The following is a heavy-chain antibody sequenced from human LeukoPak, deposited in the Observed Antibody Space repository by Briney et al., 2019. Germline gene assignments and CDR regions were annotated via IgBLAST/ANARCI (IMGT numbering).Heavy chain of an antibody. V-gene: IGHV3-30*02. CDR1: AFTFSTYA. D-gene: IGHD3-10*01. CDR3: AKDSAFYYKDV. J-gene: IGHJ6*03. Sequence: GGSLRLSCAASAFTFSTYAMHWVRQAPGKGLEWVAFIRYNGNNQYYADSVKGRFTISRDNSKNTLYLQMNSLKGEDTAVYYCAKDSAFYYKDVWGKGTTVIISS. CDR2: IRYNGNNQ.